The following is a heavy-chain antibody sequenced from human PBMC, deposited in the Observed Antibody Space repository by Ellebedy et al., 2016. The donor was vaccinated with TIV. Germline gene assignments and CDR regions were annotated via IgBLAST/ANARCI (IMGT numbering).Heavy chain of an antibody. CDR2: IYTSGST. V-gene: IGHV4-4*07. CDR3: ARDRGLLGS. J-gene: IGHJ4*02. D-gene: IGHD3-10*01. CDR1: GGSISSYY. Sequence: MPSETLSLTCTVSGGSISSYYWSWIRQPAGKGLEWIGRIYTSGSTNYNPSLKSRVTISIDTSKNQFSLNLTSVTAADTAFYYCARDRGLLGSWGQGALVTVAS.